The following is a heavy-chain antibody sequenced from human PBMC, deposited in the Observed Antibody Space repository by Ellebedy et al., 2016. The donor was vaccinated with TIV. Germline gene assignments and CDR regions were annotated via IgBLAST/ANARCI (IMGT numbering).Heavy chain of an antibody. V-gene: IGHV3-30*18. Sequence: GESLKISXAASGFTFSSYGMHWVRQAPGKGLEWVAVISYDGSNKYYVDSVKGRFTISRDNSKNTLYLQMNGLRAEDTAVYYCSKGGSGFLEWLPPGGVWGKGTTVTVSS. D-gene: IGHD3-3*01. J-gene: IGHJ6*04. CDR3: SKGGSGFLEWLPPGGV. CDR1: GFTFSSYG. CDR2: ISYDGSNK.